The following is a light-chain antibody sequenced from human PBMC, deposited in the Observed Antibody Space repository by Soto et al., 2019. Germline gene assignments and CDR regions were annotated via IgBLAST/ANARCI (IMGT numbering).Light chain of an antibody. Sequence: QSALTQPPSATGSPGQSVTISCTGTSSDVTGYNYVSWYQHHPDKAPKLIIYNVNQRPSGVPDRFSGSRSGNTASLTISGLQAEDEADYYCCSYAGGSSTYVFGTGTKVTV. CDR2: NVN. V-gene: IGLV2-11*01. CDR1: SSDVTGYNY. CDR3: CSYAGGSSTYV. J-gene: IGLJ1*01.